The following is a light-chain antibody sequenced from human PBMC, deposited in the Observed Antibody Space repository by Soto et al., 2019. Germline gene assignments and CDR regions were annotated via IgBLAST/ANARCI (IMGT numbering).Light chain of an antibody. CDR3: QQRSNWPPVT. J-gene: IGKJ5*01. CDR1: QSVSSY. V-gene: IGKV3-11*01. CDR2: DAS. Sequence: EIMLTRSPATLSLSPGERATLSCSASQSVSSYLAWYQQKPGQAPRLLIYDASNRATGIPARFSGSGSGTDFTLTISSLEPEDFAVYYCQQRSNWPPVTFGQGTRLEIK.